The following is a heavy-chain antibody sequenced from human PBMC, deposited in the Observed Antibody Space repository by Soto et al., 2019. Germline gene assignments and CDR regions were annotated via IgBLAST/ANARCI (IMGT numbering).Heavy chain of an antibody. Sequence: GGSLRLSYAASGFTFRNNVLLSVRQAAGKGLDWVSAITGSGRATYYADAVKGRFTTTRDNSKNMVFLQMNSLRAEDTALYYCSKNGLDNSPSAIDSWGPGTLVTVSS. CDR2: ITGSGRAT. CDR3: SKNGLDNSPSAIDS. D-gene: IGHD2-8*01. J-gene: IGHJ4*02. CDR1: GFTFRNNV. V-gene: IGHV3-23*01.